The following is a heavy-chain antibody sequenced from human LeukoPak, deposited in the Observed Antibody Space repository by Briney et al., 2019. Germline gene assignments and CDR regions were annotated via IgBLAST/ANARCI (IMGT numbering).Heavy chain of an antibody. V-gene: IGHV3-11*04. D-gene: IGHD1-14*01. J-gene: IGHJ6*03. Sequence: SGGSLRLSCAASGFTFSDYYMSWIRQAPGKGLEWVSYISSSGSTIYYADSVKGRFTISRDNSKNTLYLQMNSLRAEDTAVYYCAKDLIRSRKYYYYYMDVWGKGTTVTVSS. CDR1: GFTFSDYY. CDR3: AKDLIRSRKYYYYYMDV. CDR2: ISSSGSTI.